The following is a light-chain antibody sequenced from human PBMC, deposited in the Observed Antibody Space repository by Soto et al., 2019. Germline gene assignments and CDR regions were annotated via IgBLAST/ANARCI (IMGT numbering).Light chain of an antibody. V-gene: IGLV2-14*01. Sequence: QSALTQPASVSGSPGQSITFSCTGTSSDIGAYDYVSWYQQHPGKAPKVIISEVSKRPSGVSHRFSGSKSGNTASLTISGLQAEDEADYYCSSYTSSSTVGVFGTGTKLTVL. CDR3: SSYTSSSTVGV. J-gene: IGLJ1*01. CDR2: EVS. CDR1: SSDIGAYDY.